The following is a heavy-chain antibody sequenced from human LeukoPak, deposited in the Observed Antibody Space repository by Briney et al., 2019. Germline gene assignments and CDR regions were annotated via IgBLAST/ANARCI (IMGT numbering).Heavy chain of an antibody. Sequence: PSQTLSLTCAVSGGSISSGGYSWSWIRQPPGKGLEWIGYIYHSGSTYYNPSLKSRVTISVDRSKNQFSPKLNSVTAADTAVYYCARDVLRWGQGTLVTVSS. CDR3: ARDVLR. CDR2: IYHSGST. J-gene: IGHJ4*02. CDR1: GGSISSGGYS. V-gene: IGHV4-30-2*01.